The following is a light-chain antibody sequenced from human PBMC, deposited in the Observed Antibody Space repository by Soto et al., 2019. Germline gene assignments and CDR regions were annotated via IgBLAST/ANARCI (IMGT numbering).Light chain of an antibody. CDR1: QTVSMW. V-gene: IGKV1-5*03. CDR2: KPS. J-gene: IGKJ1*01. Sequence: DFQMTQSPSTLSASVGDRVTITYRASQTVSMWLAWYHHKPGKAXXLPIYKPSYLESGVPSRFRGSGFRTEFTHNISTLQPDDVGTYYCQQDSNLWTCGQGTKV. CDR3: QQDSNLWT.